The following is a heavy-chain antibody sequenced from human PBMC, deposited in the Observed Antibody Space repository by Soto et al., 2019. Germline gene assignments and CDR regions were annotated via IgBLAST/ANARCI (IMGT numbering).Heavy chain of an antibody. J-gene: IGHJ2*01. V-gene: IGHV3-74*01. D-gene: IGHD5-12*01. Sequence: EVQLVESGGGLVQPGGSLRLSCAASGFNFSSYWMHWVRQAPGKGLVWVSRINSDESSTRYADSVKGRFTISRDNAKNTLDLQMNSLRAEDTDVYYCARAKPPSTRLWYFELWGRGTLVTVSS. CDR3: ARAKPPSTRLWYFEL. CDR2: INSDESST. CDR1: GFNFSSYW.